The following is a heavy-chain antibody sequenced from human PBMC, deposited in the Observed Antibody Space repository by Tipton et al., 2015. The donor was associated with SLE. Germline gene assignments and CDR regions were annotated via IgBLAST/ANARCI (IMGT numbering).Heavy chain of an antibody. CDR3: AINNYFDS. Sequence: SWLRQTPGKGLEWMGRIDPDDSYTHYSPSFQGHVTMSADKSVSTAYLQWSSLKASDTAMFYCAINNYFDSWGQGTLVTVSS. CDR2: IDPDDSYT. J-gene: IGHJ5*01. V-gene: IGHV5-10-1*01.